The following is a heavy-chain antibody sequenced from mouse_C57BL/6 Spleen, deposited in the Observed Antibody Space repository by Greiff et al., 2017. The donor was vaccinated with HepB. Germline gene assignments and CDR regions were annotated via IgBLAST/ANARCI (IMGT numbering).Heavy chain of an antibody. D-gene: IGHD2-2*01. CDR3: ARGGYGYSYYYAMDY. Sequence: QVQLQQPGAELVMPGASVKLSCKASGYTFTSYWMHWVKQRPGQGLEWIGEIDPSDSYTNYNQKFKGKSTLTVYKSSSTAYMQLSSLTSEDSAVYYCARGGYGYSYYYAMDYWGQGTSVTVSS. J-gene: IGHJ4*01. V-gene: IGHV1-69*01. CDR2: IDPSDSYT. CDR1: GYTFTSYW.